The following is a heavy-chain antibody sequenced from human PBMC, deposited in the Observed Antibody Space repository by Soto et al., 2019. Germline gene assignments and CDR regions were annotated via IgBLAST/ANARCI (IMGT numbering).Heavy chain of an antibody. CDR2: ISFDGSNK. CDR1: GFMFNAYG. J-gene: IGHJ3*01. CDR3: VKAGTIAGTATPPRAFDV. D-gene: IGHD1-1*01. V-gene: IGHV3-30*18. Sequence: VQLVESGGGVVQPGRSLRLSCAASGFMFNAYGMHWVRQAPGKGLEWVAVISFDGSNKYYAESVKGRFTISRDNSQKAPFLEILRLPPEDTAVSYCVKAGTIAGTATPPRAFDVWGQGTVVTVSS.